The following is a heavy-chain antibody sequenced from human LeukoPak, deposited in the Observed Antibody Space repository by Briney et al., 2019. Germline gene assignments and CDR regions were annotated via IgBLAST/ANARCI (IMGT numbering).Heavy chain of an antibody. V-gene: IGHV1-18*01. CDR1: GYTFTSYG. J-gene: IGHJ6*02. Sequence: ASVKVSCKASGYTFTSYGISWVRQAPGQGLEWMGWISAYNGNTNYAQKLQGRVTMTTDTSTSTAYMELRSLRSDDTAVYHCAREQKSRLPSYYYYGMDVWGQGTTVTVSS. D-gene: IGHD5-12*01. CDR3: AREQKSRLPSYYYYGMDV. CDR2: ISAYNGNT.